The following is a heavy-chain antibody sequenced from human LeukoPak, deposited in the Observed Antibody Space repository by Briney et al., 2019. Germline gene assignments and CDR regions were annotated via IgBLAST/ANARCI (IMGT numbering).Heavy chain of an antibody. Sequence: PGGSLRLSCATSGFTFSSHWMHWVRQAPGKGLEWVAVIWNDGSNKYYADSAKGRFTISRDNSKNTLYLQMNSLRAEDTAVYYCARELIKVVPAAMRLARIWAGMDVWGQGTTVTVSS. CDR1: GFTFSSHW. CDR3: ARELIKVVPAAMRLARIWAGMDV. D-gene: IGHD2-2*01. J-gene: IGHJ6*02. V-gene: IGHV3-33*08. CDR2: IWNDGSNK.